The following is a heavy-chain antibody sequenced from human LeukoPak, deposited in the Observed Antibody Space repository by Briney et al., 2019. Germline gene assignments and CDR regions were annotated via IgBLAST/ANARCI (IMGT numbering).Heavy chain of an antibody. V-gene: IGHV4-4*02. J-gene: IGHJ4*02. CDR2: IYHSGST. D-gene: IGHD3-3*01. CDR1: GGSISSSNW. Sequence: PSGTLSLTCAVSGGSISSSNWWSWVRQPPGKGLEWIGEIYHSGSTNYNPSLKSRVTISVDKSKNQFSLKLSSVTAADTAVYYCARGRLRFLEWSPGPIDYWGQGTLVTVSS. CDR3: ARGRLRFLEWSPGPIDY.